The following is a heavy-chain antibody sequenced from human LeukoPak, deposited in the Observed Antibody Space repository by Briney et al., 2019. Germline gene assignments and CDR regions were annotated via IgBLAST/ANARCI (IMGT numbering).Heavy chain of an antibody. CDR2: ISGTGGTT. Sequence: GGSLRLSCAASGFTFSSYGMNWVRQAPGMGLEWVSAISGTGGTTYYADSVKGRFTISRDNSKNTLYLQMNSLRAEDTAVYYCAKEVATYYYDSSGYKGVAFDIWGQGTMVTVSS. D-gene: IGHD3-22*01. CDR1: GFTFSSYG. J-gene: IGHJ3*02. CDR3: AKEVATYYYDSSGYKGVAFDI. V-gene: IGHV3-23*01.